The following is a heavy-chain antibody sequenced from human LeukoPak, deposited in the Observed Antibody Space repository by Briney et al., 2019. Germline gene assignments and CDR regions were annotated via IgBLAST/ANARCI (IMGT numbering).Heavy chain of an antibody. D-gene: IGHD2-2*01. J-gene: IGHJ6*02. CDR3: ASRLSASGYYYGMDV. CDR2: INTDSGGT. CDR1: GYIFTGYY. V-gene: IGHV1-2*02. Sequence: ASVKVSCKASGYIFTGYYMHWVRQAPGQGLEWMGWINTDSGGTNYAQKFQGRVTLTRDTSITTAYMELNRLRSDDTAVYYCASRLSASGYYYGMDVWGQGTTVTVSS.